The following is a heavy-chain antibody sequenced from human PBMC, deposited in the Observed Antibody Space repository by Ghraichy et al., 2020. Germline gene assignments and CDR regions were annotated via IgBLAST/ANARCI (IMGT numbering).Heavy chain of an antibody. CDR2: ISSSGSTI. Sequence: GGSLRLSCAASGFTFSDYYISWIRQAPGKGLEWVSYISSSGSTIYYADSVKGRFTISRDNAKNSLYLQMNSLGAEDTAVYYCARSKAGVDGYNYNYYYGMDVWGQGTTVNVSS. J-gene: IGHJ6*02. V-gene: IGHV3-11*01. CDR3: ARSKAGVDGYNYNYYYGMDV. CDR1: GFTFSDYY. D-gene: IGHD5-24*01.